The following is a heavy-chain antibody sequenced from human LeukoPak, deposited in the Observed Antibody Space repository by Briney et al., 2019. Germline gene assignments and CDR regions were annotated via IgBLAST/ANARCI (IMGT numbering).Heavy chain of an antibody. Sequence: SETLSLTCTVSGGSISSYYWSWIRQPPGKGLEWIGYIYYSGSTNYNPSLKSRVTISVDTSKNQFSVKLSSVTAADTAVYYCARERGMVRGATYYYYGMDVWGQGTTVTVSS. CDR1: GGSISSYY. J-gene: IGHJ6*02. CDR3: ARERGMVRGATYYYYGMDV. D-gene: IGHD3-10*01. V-gene: IGHV4-59*01. CDR2: IYYSGST.